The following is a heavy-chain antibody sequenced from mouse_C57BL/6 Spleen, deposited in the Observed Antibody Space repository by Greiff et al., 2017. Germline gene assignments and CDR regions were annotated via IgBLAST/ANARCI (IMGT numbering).Heavy chain of an antibody. J-gene: IGHJ2*01. D-gene: IGHD4-1*01. V-gene: IGHV1-62-2*01. CDR3: ARHEDRGVTGTGYFDD. CDR2: FYPGSGSI. Sequence: QVQLQQSGAELVKPGASVKLSCKASGYTFTEYTIHWVKQRSGQGLEWIGWFYPGSGSIKYNEKFKDKDTLTADKSSSTVYMELSRLTSEDSAVYFCARHEDRGVTGTGYFDDWGQGTTLTVSS. CDR1: GYTFTEYT.